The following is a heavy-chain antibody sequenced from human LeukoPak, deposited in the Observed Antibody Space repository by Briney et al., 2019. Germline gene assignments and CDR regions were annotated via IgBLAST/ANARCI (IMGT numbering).Heavy chain of an antibody. V-gene: IGHV4-59*01. J-gene: IGHJ4*02. CDR2: IYYSGST. Sequence: SETLSLTCTVSGGSISSYYWSWIRQPPGKGLEWIGYIYYSGSTNYNLSLKSRVTISVDTSKNQFSLKLSSVTAADTAVYYCARDLIAHCSSTSCYHGGFDYWGQGTLVTVSS. CDR1: GGSISSYY. CDR3: ARDLIAHCSSTSCYHGGFDY. D-gene: IGHD2-2*01.